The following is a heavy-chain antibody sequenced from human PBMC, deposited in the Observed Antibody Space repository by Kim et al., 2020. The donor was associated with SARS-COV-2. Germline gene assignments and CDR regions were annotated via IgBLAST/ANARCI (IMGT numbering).Heavy chain of an antibody. V-gene: IGHV3-53*01. D-gene: IGHD2-15*01. Sequence: VKGRLAIARDNSKNTLYLQMTSLRAEDTAVYYCASNVVVVAATLGAFDIWGQGTMVTVSS. CDR3: ASNVVVVAATLGAFDI. J-gene: IGHJ3*02.